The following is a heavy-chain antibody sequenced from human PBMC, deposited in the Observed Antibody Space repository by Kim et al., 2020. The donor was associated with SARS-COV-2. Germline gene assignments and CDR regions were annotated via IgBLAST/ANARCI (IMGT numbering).Heavy chain of an antibody. CDR1: GFTFSSYG. Sequence: GGSLRLSCAASGFTFSSYGMHWVRQAPGKGLEWVAVIWYDGSNKYYADSVKGRFTISRDNSKNTLYLQMNSLRAEDTAVYYCAREMGGIVVVPAGAFDIWGQGTMVTVSS. CDR3: AREMGGIVVVPAGAFDI. J-gene: IGHJ3*02. D-gene: IGHD2-2*01. CDR2: IWYDGSNK. V-gene: IGHV3-33*01.